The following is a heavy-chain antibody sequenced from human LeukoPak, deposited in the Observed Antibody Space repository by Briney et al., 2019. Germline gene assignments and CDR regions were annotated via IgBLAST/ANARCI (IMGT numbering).Heavy chain of an antibody. V-gene: IGHV1-18*01. D-gene: IGHD2-15*01. CDR1: GYTFTSYG. J-gene: IGHJ5*02. CDR3: ARDRGYCSGGSCLLWRHFNWFDP. CDR2: ISAYNGNT. Sequence: ASVKVSCKASGYTFTSYGISWVRQAPGQGLEWMGWISAYNGNTNYAQKLQGRVTMTTDTSTSTAYMELRSLRSDDTAVYYCARDRGYCSGGSCLLWRHFNWFDPWGQGTLVTVSS.